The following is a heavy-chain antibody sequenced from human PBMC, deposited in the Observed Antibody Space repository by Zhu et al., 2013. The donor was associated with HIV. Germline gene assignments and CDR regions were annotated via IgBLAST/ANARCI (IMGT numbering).Heavy chain of an antibody. J-gene: IGHJ4*02. CDR1: GYTFTGYY. CDR3: ARVGPVSSSGWYVLRGDFDY. CDR2: INPNSGGT. V-gene: IGHV1-2*02. D-gene: IGHD6-19*01. Sequence: QVQLVQSGAEVKKPGASVKVSCKASGYTFTGYYMHWVRQAPGQGLEWMGWINPNSGGTNYAQKFQGRVTMTRDTSISTAYMELSRLRSDDTAVYYCARVGPVSSSGWYVLRGDFDYWGQGNPGHRLL.